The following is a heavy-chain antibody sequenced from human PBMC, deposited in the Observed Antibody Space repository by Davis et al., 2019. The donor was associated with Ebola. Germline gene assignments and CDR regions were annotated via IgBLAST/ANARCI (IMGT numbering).Heavy chain of an antibody. CDR3: ARRYSGRYSYYYGMDV. CDR1: GGSFSGYY. CDR2: IKHSGDT. V-gene: IGHV4-34*01. J-gene: IGHJ6*04. Sequence: GSLRLSCAVYGGSFSGYYWSWIRQPPGKGLEWIGEIKHSGDTNYNPSLKSRVTISVDTSKNQFSLKLSSVTAADTAVYYCARRYSGRYSYYYGMDVWDKGTMVTVSS. D-gene: IGHD1-26*01.